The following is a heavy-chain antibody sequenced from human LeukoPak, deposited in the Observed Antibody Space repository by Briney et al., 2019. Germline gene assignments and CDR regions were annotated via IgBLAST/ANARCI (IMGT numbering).Heavy chain of an antibody. V-gene: IGHV1-69*04. CDR1: GGTFSSYA. CDR3: ARARGIAVAAFDY. CDR2: IIPILGIA. D-gene: IGHD6-19*01. Sequence: SVKVSCKASGGTFSSYAISWVRQAPGQGLEWMGRIIPILGIANYAQKFQGRVTITADKSTSTAYMELNSLRAEDTAVYYCARARGIAVAAFDYWGQGTLVTVSS. J-gene: IGHJ4*02.